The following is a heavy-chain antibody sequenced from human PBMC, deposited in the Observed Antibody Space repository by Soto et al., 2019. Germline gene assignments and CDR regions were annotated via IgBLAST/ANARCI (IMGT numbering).Heavy chain of an antibody. Sequence: QADLVESGGGVVQPGRSLRLSCAASGFTFTSYGMHWVRQAPGTRLEWVAVISYDGGLQHYADSVKGRLTISRDNSKNMVLLQMNSLRAEDTAVYYCVSDRGYGHASVPYSWGQGTLVSVSS. V-gene: IGHV3-30*03. CDR3: VSDRGYGHASVPYS. J-gene: IGHJ4*02. CDR1: GFTFTSYG. D-gene: IGHD5-18*01. CDR2: ISYDGGLQ.